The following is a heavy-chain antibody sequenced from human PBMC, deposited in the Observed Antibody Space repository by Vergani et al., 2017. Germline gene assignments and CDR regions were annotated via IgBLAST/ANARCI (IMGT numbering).Heavy chain of an antibody. Sequence: QVQLQQWGAGLMKPSETLSLTCAVYGGSFSGYYWSWIRQPPGKGLEWIGEINHSGSTNYNPSLKSRVTISVDTSKNQFSLKLSSVTAADTAVYYCASGLRVTSLGYWGQGTLVTVSS. J-gene: IGHJ4*02. CDR1: GGSFSGYY. CDR2: INHSGST. V-gene: IGHV4-34*01. D-gene: IGHD2-21*02. CDR3: ASGLRVTSLGY.